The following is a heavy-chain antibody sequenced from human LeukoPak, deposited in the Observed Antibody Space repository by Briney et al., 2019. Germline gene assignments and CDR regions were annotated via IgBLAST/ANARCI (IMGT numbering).Heavy chain of an antibody. Sequence: SETLSLTCTVSGGSISSSSYYWGWIRQPPGKGLEWIGSIYYSGSTYYNPSLKSRVTISVDTSKNQFSLKLSSVTAADTAVYYCARDYCSSTSCYTGRYYFDYWGQGTLVTVSS. CDR3: ARDYCSSTSCYTGRYYFDY. CDR1: GGSISSSSYY. J-gene: IGHJ4*02. D-gene: IGHD2-2*02. V-gene: IGHV4-39*07. CDR2: IYYSGST.